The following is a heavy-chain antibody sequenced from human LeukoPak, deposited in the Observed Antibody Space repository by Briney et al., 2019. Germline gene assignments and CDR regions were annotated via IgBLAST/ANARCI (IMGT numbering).Heavy chain of an antibody. Sequence: SETLSLTCAVSGDSISSANWWNWVRQPPGKGLEWIGEISHSGTTLYNPSLKSRVTISVDKSKNEFSLNLNSVTAADTAVYYCARDSANGKSWSFDYWGPGTLVVVSS. J-gene: IGHJ4*02. V-gene: IGHV4-4*02. CDR1: GDSISSANW. CDR2: ISHSGTT. CDR3: ARDSANGKSWSFDY. D-gene: IGHD2-8*01.